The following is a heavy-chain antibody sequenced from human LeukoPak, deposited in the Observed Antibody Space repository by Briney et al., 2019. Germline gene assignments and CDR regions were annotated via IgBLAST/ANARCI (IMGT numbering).Heavy chain of an antibody. V-gene: IGHV1-2*06. CDR1: GYTFTGYY. Sequence: GASVKVSCKASGYTFTGYYMHWVRQAPGQGLEWMGRINPNSGGTNYAQKFQGRVTMTRDTSISTAYMELSRLGSDDTAVYYCARGVRASGSSAVLFDYWGQGTLVTVSS. CDR2: INPNSGGT. J-gene: IGHJ4*02. CDR3: ARGVRASGSSAVLFDY. D-gene: IGHD6-6*01.